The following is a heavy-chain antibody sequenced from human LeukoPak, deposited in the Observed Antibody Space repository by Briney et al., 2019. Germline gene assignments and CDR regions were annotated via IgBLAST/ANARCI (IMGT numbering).Heavy chain of an antibody. CDR2: ISSSSSTI. CDR3: ARDGEQLGIDPFDY. CDR1: GFRFRSYS. D-gene: IGHD7-27*01. V-gene: IGHV3-48*04. J-gene: IGHJ4*02. Sequence: GGSLRLSCAVSGFRFRSYSMNWVRQAPGKGLEWVSYISSSSSTIYYADSVKGRITISRDNAKNSLYLQMNSLRAEDTAVYYCARDGEQLGIDPFDYWGQGTLVTVSS.